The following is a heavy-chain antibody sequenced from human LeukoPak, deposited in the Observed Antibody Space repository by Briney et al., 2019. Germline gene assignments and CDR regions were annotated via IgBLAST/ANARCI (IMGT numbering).Heavy chain of an antibody. CDR3: ARGLPDYYGSWSYYTADY. D-gene: IGHD3-10*01. CDR1: GYTFTSYG. V-gene: IGHV1-18*01. Sequence: ASVKVSCKASGYTFTSYGISWVRQAPGQGLEWMGWISGYNGNTDYAQKVQGRVTMTTDTSTSTAHMELRSLRSDDTAVYYCARGLPDYYGSWSYYTADYWGQGTLVTVSS. CDR2: ISGYNGNT. J-gene: IGHJ4*02.